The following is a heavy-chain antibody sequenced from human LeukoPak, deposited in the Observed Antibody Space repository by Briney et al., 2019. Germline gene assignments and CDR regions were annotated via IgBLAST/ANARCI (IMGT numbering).Heavy chain of an antibody. CDR3: AKERATVTIFDP. CDR1: GFTFSTSW. V-gene: IGHV3-74*01. J-gene: IGHJ5*02. Sequence: GGSLRLSCATSGFTFSTSWMHWVRQAPGKGLVWVSRINTDGNTRDYADSVKGRFTISRDNSKNTLYLQMNSLRAEDTAVYYCAKERATVTIFDPWGQGTLVTVSS. D-gene: IGHD4-17*01. CDR2: INTDGNTR.